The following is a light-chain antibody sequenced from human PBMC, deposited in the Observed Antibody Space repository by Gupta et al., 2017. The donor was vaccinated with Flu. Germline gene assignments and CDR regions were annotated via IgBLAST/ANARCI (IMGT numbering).Light chain of an antibody. J-gene: IGKJ5*01. CDR3: QQDDGLPIT. CDR2: WAS. CDR1: QSCWCDYKNKNY. Sequence: LGEWAPINCKSSQSCWCDYKNKNYSAWHQQNPGQPPKLLLYWASTPECGVPDRFSGGGSGTDFTLTISVLHAEDVAVYYCQQDDGLPITFGQGTRLEIK. V-gene: IGKV4-1*01.